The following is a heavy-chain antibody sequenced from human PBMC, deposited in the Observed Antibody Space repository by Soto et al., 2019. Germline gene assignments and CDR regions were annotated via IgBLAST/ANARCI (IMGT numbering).Heavy chain of an antibody. CDR1: GGTFSSYS. CDR2: IIPIFGTA. CDR3: ARGSLVGPGGFDP. D-gene: IGHD3-10*01. J-gene: IGHJ5*02. V-gene: IGHV1-69*13. Sequence: SVNVSFKSSGGTFSSYSISWVRQAPGQGLEWMGGIIPIFGTANYAQKFQGRVTITADESTSTAYMELSSLRSEDTAVYYCARGSLVGPGGFDPWGQGTLVTVSS.